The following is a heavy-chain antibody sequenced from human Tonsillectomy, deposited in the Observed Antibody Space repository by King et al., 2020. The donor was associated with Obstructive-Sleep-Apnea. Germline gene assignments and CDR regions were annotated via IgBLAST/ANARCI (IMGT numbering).Heavy chain of an antibody. CDR3: ASLVGAVGSWWFDP. V-gene: IGHV5-51*01. D-gene: IGHD1-26*01. CDR2: IYPGYSHT. Sequence: VQLVQSGAEVKKPGESLKISCKGSGYSFTTYWIGWVRQLPGKGLEWVGIIYPGYSHTRYSPSFQGQVTISADKSISTAYLHWSSLKASDTAMYYCASLVGAVGSWWFDPWGQGTLVTVSS. CDR1: GYSFTTYW. J-gene: IGHJ5*02.